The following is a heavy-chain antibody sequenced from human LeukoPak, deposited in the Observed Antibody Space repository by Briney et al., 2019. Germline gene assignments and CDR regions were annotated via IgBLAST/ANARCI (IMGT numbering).Heavy chain of an antibody. CDR1: GGSVSNDNHC. J-gene: IGHJ5*02. V-gene: IGHV4-61*01. CDR2: VNYSGST. CDR3: ARHYGP. Sequence: SETLSLTCTVSGGSVSNDNHCWSWIRQPPGKGLEWIGYVNYSGSTYYNPSLKSRVTISVDTSKNQFSLKLNSVTAADTAVYYCARHYGPWGQGTLVTVSS. D-gene: IGHD3-16*01.